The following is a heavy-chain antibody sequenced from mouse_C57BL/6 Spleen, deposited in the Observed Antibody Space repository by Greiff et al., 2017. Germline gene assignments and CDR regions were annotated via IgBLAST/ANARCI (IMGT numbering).Heavy chain of an antibody. D-gene: IGHD1-1*01. V-gene: IGHV1-82*01. Sequence: VQVVESGPELVKPGASVKISCKASGYAFSSSWMNWVKQRPGKGLEWIGRIYPGDGDTNYNGKFKGKATLTADKSSSTAYMQLSSLTSEDSAVYFCARRDYYGSSYGYFDVWGTGTTVTVSS. CDR2: IYPGDGDT. CDR1: GYAFSSSW. CDR3: ARRDYYGSSYGYFDV. J-gene: IGHJ1*03.